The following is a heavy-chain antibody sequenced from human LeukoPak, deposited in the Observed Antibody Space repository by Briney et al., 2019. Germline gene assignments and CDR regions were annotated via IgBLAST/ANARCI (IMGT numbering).Heavy chain of an antibody. Sequence: GGSLRLSCAASGFIVSSNYMSWVRQAPGKGLEWVSAISGSGGSTYYADSVKGRFTISRDNSKNTLYLQMNSLRAEDTAVYYCAKYGNRRDGYNYSFDYWGQGTLVTVSS. CDR1: GFIVSSNY. J-gene: IGHJ4*02. D-gene: IGHD5-24*01. CDR3: AKYGNRRDGYNYSFDY. CDR2: ISGSGGST. V-gene: IGHV3-23*01.